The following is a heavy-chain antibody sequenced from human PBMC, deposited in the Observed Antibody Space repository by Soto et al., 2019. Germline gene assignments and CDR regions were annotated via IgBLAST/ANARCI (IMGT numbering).Heavy chain of an antibody. J-gene: IGHJ6*02. CDR1: GGSISSSNW. Sequence: SETLSLTCAVSGGSISSSNWWSWVRQPPGKGLEWIGEIYHSVRTNYNPSLKSRVTISVDKSKNQFSLKLSSVTAADTAVYYFARAPRYSISAGARYYYYGMDVWGQGTTVT. V-gene: IGHV4-4*02. D-gene: IGHD6-6*01. CDR2: IYHSVRT. CDR3: ARAPRYSISAGARYYYYGMDV.